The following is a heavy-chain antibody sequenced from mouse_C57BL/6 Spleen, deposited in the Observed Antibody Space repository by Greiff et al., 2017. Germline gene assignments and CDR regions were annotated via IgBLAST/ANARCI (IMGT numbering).Heavy chain of an antibody. Sequence: VQLQQSGPGLVQPSQSLSITCTVSGFSLTSYGVHWVRQSPGKGLEWLGVIWSGGSTDYNAAFISRLSISKYNSTSQVFFKMNSLQADDTAIYYCARNPSYGNYDAMDYWGQGTSVTVSS. V-gene: IGHV2-2*01. J-gene: IGHJ4*01. CDR1: GFSLTSYG. D-gene: IGHD2-1*01. CDR3: ARNPSYGNYDAMDY. CDR2: IWSGGST.